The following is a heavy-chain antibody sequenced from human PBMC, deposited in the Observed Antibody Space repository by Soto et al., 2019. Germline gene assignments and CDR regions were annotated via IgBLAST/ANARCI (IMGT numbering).Heavy chain of an antibody. V-gene: IGHV3-23*01. CDR2: ISGSGGST. D-gene: IGHD3-22*01. CDR1: GFTFSSYA. CDR3: AKDEDYYDSSGYYFDY. Sequence: GGSLRLSCAASGFTFSSYAMSWVRQAPGKGLEWVSAISGSGGSTYYADSVKGRFTISRDNSKNTLYLQMNSLRAEDTAVYYCAKDEDYYDSSGYYFDYWGQGTLVTVSS. J-gene: IGHJ4*02.